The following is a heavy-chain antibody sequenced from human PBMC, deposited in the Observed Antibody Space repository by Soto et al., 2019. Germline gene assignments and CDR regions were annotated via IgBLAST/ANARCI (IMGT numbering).Heavy chain of an antibody. D-gene: IGHD4-17*01. Sequence: SETLSLTCAVYGGSFSGYYWSWIRQPPGKGLEWIGYIYYSGSTYYNPSLKSRVTISVDTSKNQFSLKLSSVTAADTAVYYCARALGVTTRGVDYWGQGTLVTVSS. CDR2: IYYSGST. J-gene: IGHJ4*02. CDR1: GGSFSGYY. CDR3: ARALGVTTRGVDY. V-gene: IGHV4-34*09.